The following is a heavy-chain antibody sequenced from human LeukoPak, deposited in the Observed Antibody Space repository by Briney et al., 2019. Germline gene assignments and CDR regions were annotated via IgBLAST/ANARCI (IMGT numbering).Heavy chain of an antibody. CDR2: IYHSGST. D-gene: IGHD2-2*01. Sequence: SQTLSLTCTVSGGSISSGGYYWSWIRQPPGKGLEWIGYIYHSGSTYYNPSLKSRVTMSVDTSKNQFSLKLSSVTAADTAVYYCARDCSSTSCFDYWGQGTLVTVSS. CDR1: GGSISSGGYY. V-gene: IGHV4-30-2*01. J-gene: IGHJ4*02. CDR3: ARDCSSTSCFDY.